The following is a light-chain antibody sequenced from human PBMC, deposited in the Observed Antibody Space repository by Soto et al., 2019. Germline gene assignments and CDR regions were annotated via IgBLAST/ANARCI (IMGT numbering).Light chain of an antibody. CDR2: VVT. CDR1: SSDVGGYNY. Sequence: QSALTQPRSVSGSPGQSVTISCTGSSSDVGGYNYVSWYQQHPGKAPKVMIYVVTKRPSGVPDRFSGSKSGNTASLTISGLQAGDEADYYCCSYAGSNTLVFGGGTKVTVL. J-gene: IGLJ2*01. V-gene: IGLV2-11*01. CDR3: CSYAGSNTLV.